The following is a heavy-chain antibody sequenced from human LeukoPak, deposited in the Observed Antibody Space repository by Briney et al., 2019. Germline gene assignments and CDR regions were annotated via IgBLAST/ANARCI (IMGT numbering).Heavy chain of an antibody. J-gene: IGHJ4*02. V-gene: IGHV3-49*04. CDR2: IRSKAYGGTT. D-gene: IGHD2-2*01. CDR1: GFTFGDYA. Sequence: GGSLRLSCTASGFTFGDYAMSWVRQAPGKGLEWAGFIRSKAYGGTTEYAASVKGRFTISRDDSKSIAYLQMNSLKTEDTAVYYCTRDFVVVPAAIDLFDYWGQGTLVTVSS. CDR3: TRDFVVVPAAIDLFDY.